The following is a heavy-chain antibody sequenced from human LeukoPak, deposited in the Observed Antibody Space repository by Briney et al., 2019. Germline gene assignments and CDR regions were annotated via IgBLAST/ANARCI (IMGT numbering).Heavy chain of an antibody. CDR3: TRGRLARGDY. CDR1: GFTFSNAW. Sequence: GGSLRLSCAASGFTFSNAWMSWVRQAPRKGLEWVGRIKSKTDGGTTDYAAPVKGKFTISRDDSKNTLYLQMNSLKTEDTAVYYCTRGRLARGDYWGQGTLVTVSS. CDR2: IKSKTDGGTT. V-gene: IGHV3-15*01. J-gene: IGHJ4*02. D-gene: IGHD3-10*01.